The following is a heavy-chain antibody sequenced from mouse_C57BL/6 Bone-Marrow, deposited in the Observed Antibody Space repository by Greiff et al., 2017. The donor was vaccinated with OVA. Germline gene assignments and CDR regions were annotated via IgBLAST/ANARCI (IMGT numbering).Heavy chain of an antibody. V-gene: IGHV1-19*01. CDR2: INPYNGGT. CDR3: ALTAQATFAY. D-gene: IGHD3-2*02. Sequence: VQLKQSGPVLVKPGASVKMSCKASGYTFTDYYMNWVKQSHGKSLEWIGVINPYNGGTSYNQKFKGKATLTVDKSSSTAYMELNSLTSEDSAVYFCALTAQATFAYWGQGTLVTVSA. J-gene: IGHJ3*01. CDR1: GYTFTDYY.